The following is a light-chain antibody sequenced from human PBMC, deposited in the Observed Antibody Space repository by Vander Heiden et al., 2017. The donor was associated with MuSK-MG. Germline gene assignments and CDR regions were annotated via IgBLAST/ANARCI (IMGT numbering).Light chain of an antibody. Sequence: NFMLTQPHSVSESPGKTVTISCTGSSGSIASNYVQWYQQRPGSAPTTVIYDDNQRPSGVPDRFSGSIDSSSNSASLTISGLKTEDEADYYCQSFDSSNFWVFGGGTKLTVL. CDR2: DDN. V-gene: IGLV6-57*02. CDR1: SGSIASNY. CDR3: QSFDSSNFWV. J-gene: IGLJ3*02.